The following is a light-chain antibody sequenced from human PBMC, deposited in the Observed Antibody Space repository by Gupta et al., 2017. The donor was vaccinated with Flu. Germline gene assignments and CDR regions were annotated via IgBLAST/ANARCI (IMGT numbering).Light chain of an antibody. Sequence: ALSQPASVSGSPGPSITISCTGTSSDVGRYNLVSWYQQSPSKAPKLLIYEVNQRPSGVSDRFSGSKSGNTASLTSAGLQADDEADYYCCSYAVIRDRQLFGGGTKLTVL. CDR3: CSYAVIRDRQL. CDR1: SSDVGRYNL. CDR2: EVN. J-gene: IGLJ2*01. V-gene: IGLV2-23*02.